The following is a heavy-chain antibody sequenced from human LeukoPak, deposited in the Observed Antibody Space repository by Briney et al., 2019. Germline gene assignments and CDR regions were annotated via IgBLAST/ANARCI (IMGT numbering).Heavy chain of an antibody. CDR2: ISSSSSYI. CDR3: AKVEGGGMLRYFDY. V-gene: IGHV3-21*01. CDR1: RFTFSSYS. J-gene: IGHJ4*02. Sequence: GGSLRLSCAASRFTFSSYSMNWVRQAPGKGLEWVSSISSSSSYIYYADSVKGRFTISRDNSKNTLYLQMNSLRAEDTAVYYCAKVEGGGMLRYFDYWGQGTLVAVSS. D-gene: IGHD3-16*01.